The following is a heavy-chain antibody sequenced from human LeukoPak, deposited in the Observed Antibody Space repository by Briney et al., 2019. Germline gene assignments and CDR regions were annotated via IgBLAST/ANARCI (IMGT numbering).Heavy chain of an antibody. CDR2: IYYSGNT. CDR1: GASISSYY. V-gene: IGHV4-59*08. Sequence: PSETLSLTCTVSGASISSYYWSWIRQPPGKGLAWIGYIYYSGNTDYNPSLKSRVTISVDTSRNQFSLKLSSVTAADTAVYYCARLIHSNYGYFEYWGQGTLVTVSS. CDR3: ARLIHSNYGYFEY. J-gene: IGHJ4*02. D-gene: IGHD4-11*01.